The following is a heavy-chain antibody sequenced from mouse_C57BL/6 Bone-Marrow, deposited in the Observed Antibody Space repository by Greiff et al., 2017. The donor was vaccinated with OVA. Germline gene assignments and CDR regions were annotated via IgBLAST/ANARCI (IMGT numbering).Heavy chain of an antibody. CDR3: ARIFMDRFAY. CDR1: GYTFTDYY. J-gene: IGHJ3*01. V-gene: IGHV1-26*01. D-gene: IGHD1-1*01. Sequence: VQLQQSGPELVKPGASVKISCKASGYTFTDYYMNWVKQSHGKSLEWIGDINPNNGGTSYNQKFKGKATLTVDKSSSTAYMELRSLTSEDSAVYYCARIFMDRFAYWGQGTLVTVSA. CDR2: INPNNGGT.